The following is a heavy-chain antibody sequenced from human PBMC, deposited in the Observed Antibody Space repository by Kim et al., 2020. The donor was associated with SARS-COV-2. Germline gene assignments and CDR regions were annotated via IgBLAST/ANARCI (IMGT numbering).Heavy chain of an antibody. J-gene: IGHJ4*02. CDR3: ARQQLWNPFDY. V-gene: IGHV4-39*01. CDR1: GGSISSSSYY. D-gene: IGHD5-18*01. Sequence: SETLSLTCTVSGGSISSSSYYWGWIRQPPGKGLEWIGSIYYSGSTYYNPSLKSRVTISVDTSKNQFSLKLSSVTAADTAVYYCARQQLWNPFDYWGQGTLVTVSS. CDR2: IYYSGST.